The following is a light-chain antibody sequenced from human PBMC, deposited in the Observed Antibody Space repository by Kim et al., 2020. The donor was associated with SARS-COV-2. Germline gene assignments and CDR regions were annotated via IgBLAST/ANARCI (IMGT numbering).Light chain of an antibody. Sequence: YPGERATLSCRASQSVRSNYLAWYQQKPVQAPRLLIYAASSRATGIPDRFSGSGSGTDFTLTISRLELEDFAVYYCQQYGSSPRTFGQGTKVDIK. J-gene: IGKJ1*01. CDR2: AAS. V-gene: IGKV3-20*01. CDR3: QQYGSSPRT. CDR1: QSVRSNY.